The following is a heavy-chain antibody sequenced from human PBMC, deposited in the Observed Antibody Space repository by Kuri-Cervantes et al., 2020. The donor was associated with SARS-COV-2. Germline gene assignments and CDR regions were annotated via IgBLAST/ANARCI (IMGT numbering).Heavy chain of an antibody. CDR3: AKLALWTGDHNGKFDC. V-gene: IGHV3-21*01. CDR1: GFSFSSYS. Sequence: GESLKISCAASGFSFSSYSMNWVRQAPGKGLQWVASISSSGSYIHYADSVRGRFTFSRDNAKDSVYLQMNSLRADDTAVYYCAKLALWTGDHNGKFDCWGQGTLVTVSS. CDR2: ISSSGSYI. J-gene: IGHJ4*02. D-gene: IGHD3/OR15-3a*01.